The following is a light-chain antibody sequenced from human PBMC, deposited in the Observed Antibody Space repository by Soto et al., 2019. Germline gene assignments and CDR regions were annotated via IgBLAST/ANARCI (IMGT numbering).Light chain of an antibody. CDR2: RTS. J-gene: IGKJ4*02. V-gene: IGKV3-15*01. CDR1: QSISNN. Sequence: ETVMTQSPATLSVSPGERATLSCRASQSISNNLAWYQQKPGQSPRLIMFRTSTRATGVPARFSGSGSGTEFNITISSLQSEDFAVYYCQQYNNWPRATCGGGTKVDI. CDR3: QQYNNWPRAT.